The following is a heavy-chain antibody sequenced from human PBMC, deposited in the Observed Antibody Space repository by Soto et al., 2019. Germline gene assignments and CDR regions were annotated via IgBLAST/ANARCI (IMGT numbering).Heavy chain of an antibody. CDR2: IWYDGSNK. V-gene: IGHV3-33*01. D-gene: IGHD5-12*01. J-gene: IGHJ5*02. CDR1: GFTFSNSA. CDR3: ARDTTGATIYWFDP. Sequence: QVQLVESGGGVVQPGRSLRLSCAASGFTFSNSAMHWVRQAPGKGLEWVAVIWYDGSNKYYADSVKGRFTISRDNSKNTLYLQMNSLRAEDTAVYYCARDTTGATIYWFDPWGQGTLVTVSS.